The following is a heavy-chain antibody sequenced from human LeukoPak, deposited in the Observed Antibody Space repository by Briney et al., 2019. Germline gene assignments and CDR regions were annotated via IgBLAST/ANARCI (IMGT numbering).Heavy chain of an antibody. J-gene: IGHJ4*02. CDR3: ARVWWYYYGSGNYQPINDY. CDR2: ISAYNGNT. D-gene: IGHD3-10*01. V-gene: IGHV1-18*01. CDR1: GYTFTSYG. Sequence: ASVKVSCKASGYTFTSYGISWVRQAPGQGLEWMGWISAYNGNTNYAQKLQGRVTMTTDTSTSTAYMELRSLRSDDTAVYYCARVWWYYYGSGNYQPINDYWGQGTLVTVSS.